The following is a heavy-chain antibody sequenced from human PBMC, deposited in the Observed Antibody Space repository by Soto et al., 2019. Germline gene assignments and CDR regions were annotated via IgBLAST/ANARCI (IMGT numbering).Heavy chain of an antibody. J-gene: IGHJ5*02. CDR1: GDSITSYN. D-gene: IGHD2-21*01. Sequence: TCTVSGDSITSYNWNWLRQPPGKALEWIGYVYSSGSTNYNPSLKSRVTISVDTSRNQFSLKVNSVTAADTAVYYCARRAVVAVTGSLDNWLDPWGQGILVTAPQ. CDR2: VYSSGST. CDR3: ARRAVVAVTGSLDNWLDP. V-gene: IGHV4-4*09.